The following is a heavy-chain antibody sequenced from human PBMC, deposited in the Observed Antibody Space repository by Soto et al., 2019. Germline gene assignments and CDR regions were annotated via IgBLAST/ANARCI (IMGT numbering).Heavy chain of an antibody. Sequence: GASVKVSCKASGYTFTGQYIHWVRQAPGQGLEWMGWINPNSSGTNYAQKFQGWVTMTRDTSISTAYMELSRLRSDDTAVYYCARGYCSSTSCHFDYWGQGTLVTVSS. D-gene: IGHD2-2*01. V-gene: IGHV1-2*04. CDR3: ARGYCSSTSCHFDY. CDR1: GYTFTGQY. J-gene: IGHJ4*02. CDR2: INPNSSGT.